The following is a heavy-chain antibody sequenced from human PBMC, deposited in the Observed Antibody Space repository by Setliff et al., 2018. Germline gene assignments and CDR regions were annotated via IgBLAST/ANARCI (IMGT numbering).Heavy chain of an antibody. CDR1: GGSISSSSYY. D-gene: IGHD1-1*01. J-gene: IGHJ5*02. V-gene: IGHV4-39*07. CDR2: ICYTGNT. CDR3: ARVVPLGGTDR. Sequence: SETLSLTCTVSGGSISSSSYYWGWIRQPPGKGLEWIGTICYTGNTYYNPSLKSRVTISVDTSKNQFSLNLSSVTAADTAIYYCARVVPLGGTDRWGQGTLVTVSS.